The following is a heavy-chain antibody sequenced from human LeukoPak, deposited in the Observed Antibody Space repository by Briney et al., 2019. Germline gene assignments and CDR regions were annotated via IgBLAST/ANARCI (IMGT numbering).Heavy chain of an antibody. D-gene: IGHD4-17*01. Sequence: ASVKVSCKASGHTFTSYDMNWVGQAPGQGGEGRGGINPNSGGTNYAQKFQCRLTITTDTSISTPYMELSMLTSDDTAVYYCASTTLTTGRTYYYFGMHVWGQGTTVTVSS. CDR1: GHTFTSYD. CDR2: INPNSGGT. J-gene: IGHJ6*02. CDR3: ASTTLTTGRTYYYFGMHV. V-gene: IGHV1-2*02.